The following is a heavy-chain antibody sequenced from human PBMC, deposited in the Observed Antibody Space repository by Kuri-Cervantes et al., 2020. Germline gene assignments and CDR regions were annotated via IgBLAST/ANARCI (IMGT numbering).Heavy chain of an antibody. J-gene: IGHJ1*01. D-gene: IGHD2-21*02. CDR3: ARGGETEPYCGGDCYSEYFQH. V-gene: IGHV4-61*02. CDR1: GGSISSGSYY. Sequence: SETLSLTCTVSGGSISSGSYYWSWIRQPAGKGLEWIGRIYTSGSTNYNPSLKSRVTISVDTSKNQFSLKLSSVTAADTAVYYCARGGETEPYCGGDCYSEYFQHWGQGTLVTVSS. CDR2: IYTSGST.